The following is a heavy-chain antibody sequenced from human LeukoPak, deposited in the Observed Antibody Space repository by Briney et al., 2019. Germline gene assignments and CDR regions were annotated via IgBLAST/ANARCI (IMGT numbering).Heavy chain of an antibody. D-gene: IGHD2-15*01. Sequence: PSVNVSFKGSGYTCTGSYIHWVRQAPAQGLEWMGLSNPNNGGTSSAQNFQGRVTMIRDTSVSNAFMQLRRLRSAAAALFFCWGETGYCSGGRCCFIYWGQVTLVT. CDR2: SNPNNGGT. CDR1: GYTCTGSY. J-gene: IGHJ4*02. CDR3: WGETGYCSGGRCCFIY. V-gene: IGHV1-2*02.